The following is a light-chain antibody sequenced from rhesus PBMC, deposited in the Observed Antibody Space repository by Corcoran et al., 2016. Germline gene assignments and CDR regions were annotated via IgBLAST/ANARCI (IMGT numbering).Light chain of an antibody. CDR1: ENVNNY. V-gene: IGKV1-74*01. J-gene: IGKJ3*01. CDR2: KAS. CDR3: QHNYGTPFT. Sequence: DIQMTQSPSSLSASVGDRVTITCRASENVNNYLNWYQQNPGKAPKLQIYKASTLKSGVPSRFSGSGSGTDYTFTISSLQSEDVATYYCQHNYGTPFTFGPGTKLDIK.